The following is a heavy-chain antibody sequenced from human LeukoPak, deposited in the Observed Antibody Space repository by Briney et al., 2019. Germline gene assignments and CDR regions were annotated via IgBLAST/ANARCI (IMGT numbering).Heavy chain of an antibody. CDR2: MNPSSGNT. CDR1: GYTFTSYD. CDR3: ARGSPSSRGAFDI. Sequence: ASVKVSCKASGYTFTSYDINWVRQATGQGLEWMGWMNPSSGNTGYAQKFQGRVTITRNTSISTAYMELSSLRSEDTAVYYCARGSPSSRGAFDIWGQGTMVTVSS. V-gene: IGHV1-8*03. D-gene: IGHD6-6*01. J-gene: IGHJ3*02.